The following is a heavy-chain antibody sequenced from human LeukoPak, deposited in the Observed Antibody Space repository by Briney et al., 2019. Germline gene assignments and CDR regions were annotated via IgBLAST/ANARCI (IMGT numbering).Heavy chain of an antibody. V-gene: IGHV3-21*01. D-gene: IGHD1-14*01. CDR3: ARGDLVPGGYYYYMDV. CDR2: ISTSSSYI. CDR1: GFTFSSYS. Sequence: GGSLRLSCAASGFTFSSYSMNWVRQAPGKGLEWVSSISTSSSYIYYADSVKGRLTISRDDARNSLYLQMNSLGAEDTAVYYCARGDLVPGGYYYYMDVWGKGTTVTISS. J-gene: IGHJ6*03.